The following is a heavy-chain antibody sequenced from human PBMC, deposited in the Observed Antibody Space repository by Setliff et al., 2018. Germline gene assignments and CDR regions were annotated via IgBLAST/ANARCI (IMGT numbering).Heavy chain of an antibody. J-gene: IGHJ6*02. D-gene: IGHD3-10*01. CDR3: ARDFGSGSYFNYYYYGMDV. CDR2: IIPIFGTA. Sequence: KVSCKAYGYTFSRNYITWVRQAPGRGLEWMGGIIPIFGTANYAQKFQGRVTITTDESTSTAYMELSSLRSEDTAVYYCARDFGSGSYFNYYYYGMDVWGQGTTVTVSS. V-gene: IGHV1-69*05. CDR1: GYTFSRNY.